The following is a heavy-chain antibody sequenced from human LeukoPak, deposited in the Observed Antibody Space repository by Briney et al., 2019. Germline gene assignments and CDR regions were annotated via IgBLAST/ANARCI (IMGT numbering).Heavy chain of an antibody. CDR1: GYSFTSYW. V-gene: IGHV5-51*01. Sequence: GESLKISCKGSGYSFTSYWIGWVRQMPGKGLEWMGIIYPGDSDTRYSPSFQGQVTISADKSISTAYLQWSSLKASDTAMYCCARSAMVRGITNWFDPWGQGTLVTVSS. CDR3: ARSAMVRGITNWFDP. J-gene: IGHJ5*02. D-gene: IGHD3-10*01. CDR2: IYPGDSDT.